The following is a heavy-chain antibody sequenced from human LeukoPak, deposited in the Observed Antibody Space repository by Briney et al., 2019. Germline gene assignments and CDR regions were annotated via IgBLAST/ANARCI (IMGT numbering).Heavy chain of an antibody. Sequence: ASVKVSCKASGGAFDNYAISWVRQAPGQGLEWMGGLIPIFGTANYAQNFQGRVTITTDESTSTAYMELSSLRSEDTAVYYCARWVTKVRGVTYYFIDVWGKGTAVSVSS. J-gene: IGHJ6*03. CDR2: LIPIFGTA. V-gene: IGHV1-69*05. D-gene: IGHD3-10*01. CDR1: GGAFDNYA. CDR3: ARWVTKVRGVTYYFIDV.